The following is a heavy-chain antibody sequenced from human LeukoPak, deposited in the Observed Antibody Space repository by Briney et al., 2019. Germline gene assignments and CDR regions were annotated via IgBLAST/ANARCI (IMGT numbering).Heavy chain of an antibody. CDR3: ASAVVAAAKTPAFDI. Sequence: GGSLRLSCAASGFTFSTYGIHWVRQAPGKGLEWVATISNDGSNKYYADSVRGRFTISRDNSKNTLSLQMNSLRAEDTAVYYCASAVVAAAKTPAFDIWGQGTMVTVSS. CDR2: ISNDGSNK. J-gene: IGHJ3*02. V-gene: IGHV3-30*03. CDR1: GFTFSTYG. D-gene: IGHD2-15*01.